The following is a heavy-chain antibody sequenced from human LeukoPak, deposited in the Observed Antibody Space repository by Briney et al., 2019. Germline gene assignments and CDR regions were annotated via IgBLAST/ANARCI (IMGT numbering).Heavy chain of an antibody. Sequence: GGSLRLSCAASGFTFSSYGMHWVRQAPGKGLEWVAVISYDGSNKYYADSVKGRFTISRDDSKNTLYLQMNSLRAEDTAVYYCAKLPKVRGVTDPNDYWGQGTLVTVSS. D-gene: IGHD3-10*01. CDR2: ISYDGSNK. V-gene: IGHV3-30*18. CDR1: GFTFSSYG. CDR3: AKLPKVRGVTDPNDY. J-gene: IGHJ4*02.